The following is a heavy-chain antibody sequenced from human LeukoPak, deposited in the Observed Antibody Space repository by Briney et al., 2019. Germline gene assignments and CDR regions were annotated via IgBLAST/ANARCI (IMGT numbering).Heavy chain of an antibody. V-gene: IGHV3-7*01. CDR1: GFTFSSYW. Sequence: GGSLRLSCAASGFTFSSYWMSWVRQAPGKGLEWVANIKQDGSEKYYVDSVKGRFTISRDNAKNSLYLQMNSLRAEDTAMYYCARFPGYSSSWYPEYYFDYWGQGTLVTVSS. CDR3: ARFPGYSSSWYPEYYFDY. J-gene: IGHJ4*02. CDR2: IKQDGSEK. D-gene: IGHD6-13*01.